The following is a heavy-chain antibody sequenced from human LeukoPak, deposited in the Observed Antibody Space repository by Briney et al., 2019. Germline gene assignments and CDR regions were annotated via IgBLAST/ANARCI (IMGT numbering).Heavy chain of an antibody. D-gene: IGHD4-17*01. CDR2: IRTVADGGTT. J-gene: IGHJ6*03. Sequence: PGGSLRLSCTASGFNFGDHAMSWVRQAPGKGLEHVGFIRTVADGGTTEYAASVKGRFTISRDDSKSIAYLQMNSLKTDDTAVYFCARDFSPDYGDDYFYYYMDVWGKGTTVTISS. CDR3: ARDFSPDYGDDYFYYYMDV. CDR1: GFNFGDHA. V-gene: IGHV3-49*04.